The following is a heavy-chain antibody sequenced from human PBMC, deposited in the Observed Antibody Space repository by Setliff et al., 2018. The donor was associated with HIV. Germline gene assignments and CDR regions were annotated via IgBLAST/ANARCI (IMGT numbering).Heavy chain of an antibody. D-gene: IGHD2-2*01. J-gene: IGHJ3*02. V-gene: IGHV4-31*03. Sequence: PSETLSLTCTVSGGSISSGGYYWSWIRQHPGKGLEWIGYIYNSGSTYYNPSLKSRVTISVDTSKNQFSLKLSSVTAADTAVYYCARQPGRPNAFDIWGQGTMVTVSS. CDR2: IYNSGST. CDR3: ARQPGRPNAFDI. CDR1: GGSISSGGYY.